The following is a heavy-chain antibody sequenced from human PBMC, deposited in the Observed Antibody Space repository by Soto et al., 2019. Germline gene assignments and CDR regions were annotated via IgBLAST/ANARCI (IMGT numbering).Heavy chain of an antibody. Sequence: DVQLVESGGGLVQPGRSLRLSCAASGFTFDDYAMHWVRQAPGKGLEWVSGISWNSGSIGYADSVKGRFTISRDNAKNSLYPQMNSLRADDTALYYCAKDIAGYCDYVFLLNAFDIWGQGTMLTVSS. D-gene: IGHD4-17*01. CDR1: GFTFDDYA. J-gene: IGHJ3*02. V-gene: IGHV3-9*01. CDR3: AKDIAGYCDYVFLLNAFDI. CDR2: ISWNSGSI.